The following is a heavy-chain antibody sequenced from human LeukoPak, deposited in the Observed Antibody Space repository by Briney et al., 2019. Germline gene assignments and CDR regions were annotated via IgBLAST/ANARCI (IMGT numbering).Heavy chain of an antibody. CDR3: ARVPTYKYSNRRRYWFDP. V-gene: IGHV1-3*01. J-gene: IGHJ5*02. CDR1: GYTFTSYA. CDR2: INAGNGNT. Sequence: ASVKVSCKASGYTFTSYAMHWVRQAPGQRLEWMGWINAGNGNTKYSQKFQGRVTMTRNTSISTAYMELSSLRSEDTAVYYCARVPTYKYSNRRRYWFDPWGQGTLVTVSS. D-gene: IGHD4-11*01.